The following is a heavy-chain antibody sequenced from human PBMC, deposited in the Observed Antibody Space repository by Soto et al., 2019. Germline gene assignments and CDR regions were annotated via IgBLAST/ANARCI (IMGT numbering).Heavy chain of an antibody. CDR2: IVVGSGNT. CDR1: GFTFTSSA. D-gene: IGHD3-16*01. V-gene: IGHV1-58*02. J-gene: IGHJ6*03. CDR3: AAERLEPDGYYYYMDV. Sequence: SVKVSCKASGFTFTSSAMQWVRQARGQRLEWIGWIVVGSGNTNYAQKFQERVTITRGMSTSTAYMELSSLRSEDTAVYYCAAERLEPDGYYYYMDVWGKGTTVTVSS.